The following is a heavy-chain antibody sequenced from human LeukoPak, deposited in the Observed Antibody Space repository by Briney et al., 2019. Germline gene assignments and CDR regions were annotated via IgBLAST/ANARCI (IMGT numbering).Heavy chain of an antibody. D-gene: IGHD2-2*01. Sequence: GGSLRLSCAASGFTFSSYWMHWVRQAPGKGLVWVSRIDTGGSSTLYADSVRGRFTISRDNAKNTLYLQMNSLRAEDTAVYYCARGNWQYQLQAIDYYYYMNVWGKGTTVTVSS. CDR3: ARGNWQYQLQAIDYYYYMNV. V-gene: IGHV3-74*01. CDR1: GFTFSSYW. J-gene: IGHJ6*03. CDR2: IDTGGSST.